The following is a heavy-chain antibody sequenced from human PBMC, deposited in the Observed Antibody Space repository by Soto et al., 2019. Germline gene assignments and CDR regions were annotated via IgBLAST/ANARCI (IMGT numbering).Heavy chain of an antibody. Sequence: GGSLRLSCAASGFTFSNYGMHWVRQAPGKGLEWVAVISYDGSNKYYADSVKGRFTISRDNSKNTLNLQMNSLRTEDTAVYYCAKERRGLQEFDYWGQGTLVNVSS. CDR2: ISYDGSNK. CDR1: GFTFSNYG. D-gene: IGHD5-12*01. V-gene: IGHV3-30*18. CDR3: AKERRGLQEFDY. J-gene: IGHJ4*02.